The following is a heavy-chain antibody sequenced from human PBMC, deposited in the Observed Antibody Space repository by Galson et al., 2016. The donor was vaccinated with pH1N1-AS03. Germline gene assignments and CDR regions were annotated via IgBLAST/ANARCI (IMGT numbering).Heavy chain of an antibody. D-gene: IGHD3-16*01. CDR1: GFIFSSYG. Sequence: SLRLSCAGSGFIFSSYGMHWVRQAPGKGLEWVAGIWYDASYKYYGDSVKGRFTISRDNSKNNVYLQMNSLRAEDTAMYYCAVIRDIAGGSDMDVWGRGTTVIVSS. CDR2: IWYDASYK. V-gene: IGHV3-33*01. J-gene: IGHJ6*01. CDR3: AVIRDIAGGSDMDV.